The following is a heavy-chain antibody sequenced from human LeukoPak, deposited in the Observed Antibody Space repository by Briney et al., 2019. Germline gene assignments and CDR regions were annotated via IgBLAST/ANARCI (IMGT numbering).Heavy chain of an antibody. CDR3: VRARGRGSYHYDS. CDR1: GFTVNNYD. Sequence: GALRLSCAAAGFTVNNYDMLWVSQVTGKGLQWVSSIASGGDTYYPASVKGRFTMSRENAKSSFYLQMDSLRPGDTAVYYCVRARGRGSYHYDSWGQGTLVTVSS. V-gene: IGHV3-13*04. CDR2: IASGGDT. J-gene: IGHJ4*02. D-gene: IGHD1-26*01.